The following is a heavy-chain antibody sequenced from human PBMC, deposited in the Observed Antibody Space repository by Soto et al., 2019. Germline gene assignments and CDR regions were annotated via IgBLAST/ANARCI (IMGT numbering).Heavy chain of an antibody. V-gene: IGHV3-21*01. CDR1: GFTFSSYS. CDR2: ISSSSSYI. CDR3: ARGVGPSWSYYNSYFDY. J-gene: IGHJ4*02. D-gene: IGHD3-10*01. Sequence: PGGPLRLSCAASGFTFSSYSMNWVRQAPGKGLEWVSSISSSSSYIYYADSVKGRFTISRDNAKNSLYLQMNSLRAEDTAVYYCARGVGPSWSYYNSYFDYWGQGTLVTVSS.